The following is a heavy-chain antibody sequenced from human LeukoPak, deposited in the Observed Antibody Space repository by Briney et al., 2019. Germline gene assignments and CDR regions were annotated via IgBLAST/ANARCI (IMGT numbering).Heavy chain of an antibody. CDR1: GFTFSSYW. D-gene: IGHD1-26*01. Sequence: GGSLRLSCAASGFTFSSYWMSCVRQSPGKGLEWVATIKLEGSEKYYVDSVKGRFTISRDNPENTLSLQINSLRAEDTAVYYCAKDGVGATQTGDAFDIWGQGTMVTVSS. J-gene: IGHJ3*02. CDR3: AKDGVGATQTGDAFDI. CDR2: IKLEGSEK. V-gene: IGHV3-7*03.